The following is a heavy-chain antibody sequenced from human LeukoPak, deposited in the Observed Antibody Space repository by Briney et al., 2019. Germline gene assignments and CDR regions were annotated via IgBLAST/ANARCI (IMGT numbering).Heavy chain of an antibody. CDR3: ARDLGWELRGLEIGY. CDR2: ISSSGSTI. CDR1: GFTFSSYE. D-gene: IGHD1-26*01. J-gene: IGHJ4*02. Sequence: GGSLRLSCAASGFTFSSYEMNWVRQSPGKGLEWVSYISSSGSTIYYADSVKGRFTISRDNAKNSLYLQMNSLRAEDTAVYYCARDLGWELRGLEIGYWGQGTLVTVSS. V-gene: IGHV3-48*03.